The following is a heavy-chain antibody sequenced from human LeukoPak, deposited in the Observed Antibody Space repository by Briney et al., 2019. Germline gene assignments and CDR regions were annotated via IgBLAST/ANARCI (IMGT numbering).Heavy chain of an antibody. D-gene: IGHD2-2*01. Sequence: SETLSLTCTVSSGSVSNSHYYWAWVRQPPGKGLEWLGSIFYSGNTHYNPSLKSPVTISVDKSKNQFSLKLSSVTAADTAVYYCARVAVPAAGYYYYMDVWGKGTTVTVSS. CDR2: IFYSGNT. CDR3: ARVAVPAAGYYYYMDV. V-gene: IGHV4-39*07. J-gene: IGHJ6*03. CDR1: SGSVSNSHYY.